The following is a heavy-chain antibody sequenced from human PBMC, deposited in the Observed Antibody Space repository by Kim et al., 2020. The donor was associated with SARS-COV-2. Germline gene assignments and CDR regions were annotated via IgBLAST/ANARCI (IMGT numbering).Heavy chain of an antibody. CDR2: ISAYNGNT. CDR1: GYTFTSYG. D-gene: IGHD6-13*01. V-gene: IGHV1-18*04. Sequence: ASVKVSCKASGYTFTSYGISWVRQAPGQGLEWMGWISAYNGNTNYAQKLQGRVTMTTDTSTSTAYMELRSLRSDDTAVYYCARDRPRVYYYYGMDVWGQGTTVTVSS. CDR3: ARDRPRVYYYYGMDV. J-gene: IGHJ6*02.